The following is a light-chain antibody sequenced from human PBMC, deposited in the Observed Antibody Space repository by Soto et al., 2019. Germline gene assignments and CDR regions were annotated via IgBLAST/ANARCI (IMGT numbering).Light chain of an antibody. V-gene: IGLV1-40*01. CDR3: QSYDSSLSGSNYV. Sequence: QSVLTQPPSVSGAPGQRVTISCTGSSSNIGAGYDVHWYQQLPGTAPKLLIYGNSNRPSGVPDRFSGSKSGTSASLAITGLQAGDEADYYCQSYDSSLSGSNYVFGTGTKVTVL. J-gene: IGLJ1*01. CDR1: SSNIGAGYD. CDR2: GNS.